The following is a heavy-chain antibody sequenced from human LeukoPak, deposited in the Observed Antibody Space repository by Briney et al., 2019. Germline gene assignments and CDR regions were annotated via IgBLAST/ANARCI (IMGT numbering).Heavy chain of an antibody. V-gene: IGHV1-69*04. Sequence: PVASVKVSCKASGGTFSSYAISWVRQAPGQGLEWMGRIIPILGIANYAQKFQGRVTITADKSTSTAYMELSSLRSEDTAVFYCARVDPQVVAFDIWGQGTMVTVSS. J-gene: IGHJ3*02. D-gene: IGHD2-15*01. CDR1: GGTFSSYA. CDR3: ARVDPQVVAFDI. CDR2: IIPILGIA.